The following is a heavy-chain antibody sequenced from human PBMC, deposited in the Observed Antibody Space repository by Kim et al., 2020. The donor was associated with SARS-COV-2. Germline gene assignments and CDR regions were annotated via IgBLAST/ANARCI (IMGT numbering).Heavy chain of an antibody. V-gene: IGHV1-8*01. CDR2: MNPNSGNT. Sequence: ASVKVSCKASGYTFTSYDINWVRQATGQGLEWMGWMNPNSGNTGYAQKFQGRVTMTRNTSISTAYMELSSLRSEDTAVYYCASHRSSGWYSFDYWGQGTLVTVSS. J-gene: IGHJ4*02. D-gene: IGHD6-19*01. CDR3: ASHRSSGWYSFDY. CDR1: GYTFTSYD.